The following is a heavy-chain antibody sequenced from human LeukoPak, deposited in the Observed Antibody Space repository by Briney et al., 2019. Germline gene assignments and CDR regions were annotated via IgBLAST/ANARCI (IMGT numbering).Heavy chain of an antibody. V-gene: IGHV3-9*01. CDR2: ISWNSGSI. D-gene: IGHD3-10*01. J-gene: IGHJ4*02. Sequence: GGSLRLSCAASGFTFDDYAMHWVRQAPGKGLEWVSGISWNSGSIGYADSVKGRFTISRDNAKDSLYLQMNSLRAEDTALYYCAKDMSSRVRGYFDYWGQGTLVTVSS. CDR1: GFTFDDYA. CDR3: AKDMSSRVRGYFDY.